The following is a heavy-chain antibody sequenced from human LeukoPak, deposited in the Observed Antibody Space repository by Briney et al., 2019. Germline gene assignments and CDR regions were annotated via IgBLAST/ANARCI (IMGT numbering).Heavy chain of an antibody. CDR1: GYTFTSYY. V-gene: IGHV1-46*01. J-gene: IGHJ6*03. Sequence: ASVKVSCKASGYTFTSYYMHWVRQAPGQGLEWMGIINPSGGSASYAQKFQGRVTMTRDTSTSTVYMELSSLRSEDTAVYYCARVVKPGYCSSTSCPGGYYYYMDVWGKGTTVTVSS. CDR2: INPSGGSA. D-gene: IGHD2-2*01. CDR3: ARVVKPGYCSSTSCPGGYYYYMDV.